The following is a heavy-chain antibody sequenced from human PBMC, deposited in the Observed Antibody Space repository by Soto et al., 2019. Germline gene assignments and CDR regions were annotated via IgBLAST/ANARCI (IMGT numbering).Heavy chain of an antibody. Sequence: QVQLQESGPGLVKPSQTLSLTCSVSGGSISSGDYYWSWIRQPPGKGLEWIGYMFYTGTTYYNPSLKSRSTISMDTSKNQFSLRLTSVTAADTAEYHCARVVSFCSSPSCRGRNWFDPWGQGTRVTVSS. V-gene: IGHV4-30-4*01. CDR1: GGSISSGDYY. CDR2: MFYTGTT. J-gene: IGHJ5*02. D-gene: IGHD2-2*01. CDR3: ARVVSFCSSPSCRGRNWFDP.